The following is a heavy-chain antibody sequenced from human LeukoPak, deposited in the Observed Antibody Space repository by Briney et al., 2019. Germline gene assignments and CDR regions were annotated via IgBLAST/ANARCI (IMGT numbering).Heavy chain of an antibody. CDR2: MNPNSGNT. D-gene: IGHD1-1*01. CDR3: ASRNDHYYYYYGMDV. J-gene: IGHJ6*02. V-gene: IGHV1-8*01. CDR1: GYTFTSYD. Sequence: ASVKVSCKASGYTFTSYDINWVRQATGQGLEWMGWMNPNSGNTGYAQKFQGRVTMTRNTSISIAYMELSSLRSEDTAVYYCASRNDHYYYYYGMDVWGQGTTVTVSS.